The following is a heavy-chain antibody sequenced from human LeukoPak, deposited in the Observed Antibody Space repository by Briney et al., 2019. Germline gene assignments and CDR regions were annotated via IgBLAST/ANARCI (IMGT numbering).Heavy chain of an antibody. CDR2: ISHDGSYK. V-gene: IGHV3-30*18. D-gene: IGHD1-14*01. J-gene: IGHJ4*02. CDR1: GFTFSNYG. CDR3: AKDINRYLDY. Sequence: HPGGSLRLSCAGSGFTFSNYGMHWVRQAPGKGLEWVAVISHDGSYKNYADSVKGRLTLSRDNSKNTLYLQMSSLRAEDSGVYYCAKDINRYLDYWGQGTLVTVSS.